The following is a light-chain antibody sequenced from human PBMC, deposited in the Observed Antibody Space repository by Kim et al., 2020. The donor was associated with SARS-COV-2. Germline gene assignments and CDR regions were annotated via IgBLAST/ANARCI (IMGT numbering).Light chain of an antibody. Sequence: EIVMPQSPATLSVSPGETATLSCRASQSVAGNLAWYQSKPGQAPRLLIYGASTRATGIPARFSGSGSGTEFRLTISSLQSEDFAVYYCQQYNNWPPYTFGQGTKLEI. V-gene: IGKV3-15*01. CDR3: QQYNNWPPYT. J-gene: IGKJ2*01. CDR1: QSVAGN. CDR2: GAS.